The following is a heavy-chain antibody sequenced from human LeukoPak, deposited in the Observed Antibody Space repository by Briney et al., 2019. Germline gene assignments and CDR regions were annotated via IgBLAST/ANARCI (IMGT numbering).Heavy chain of an antibody. CDR1: GFTFSNYV. D-gene: IGHD3-22*01. CDR2: MSGGAGST. V-gene: IGHV3-23*01. Sequence: GSLRLSCAASGFTFSNYVMTWVRQAPGKGLEWVSAMSGGAGSTYYADSVKGRFTISRDNSKNTLHLQMNSLRAEDTAVYYCAKDSGYSVSHSCFDPWGQGTLVTVSS. CDR3: AKDSGYSVSHSCFDP. J-gene: IGHJ5*02.